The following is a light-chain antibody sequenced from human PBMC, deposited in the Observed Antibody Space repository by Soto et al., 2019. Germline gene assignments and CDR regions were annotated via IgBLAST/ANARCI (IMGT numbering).Light chain of an antibody. CDR1: SSDVGGYNY. V-gene: IGLV2-14*03. J-gene: IGLJ1*01. CDR2: DVT. CDR3: ISFTSRHIYV. Sequence: QSALTQPASVSGSPGQSITISCTGTSSDVGGYNYASWCQQHPGRAPKLIIYDVTNRPSGISNRFSGSKSGNTASLTISGLQTEDEADYYCISFTSRHIYVFGTGTKVTV.